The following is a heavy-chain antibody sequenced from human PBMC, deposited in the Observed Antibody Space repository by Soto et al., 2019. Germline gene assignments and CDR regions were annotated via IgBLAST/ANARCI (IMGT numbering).Heavy chain of an antibody. J-gene: IGHJ5*02. CDR3: ARARLFSGYSYGYSSNWFDP. CDR1: GDSVSSNSAA. CDR2: TYYRSKWYN. D-gene: IGHD5-18*01. Sequence: SQTLSLTCAISGDSVSSNSAAWNWIRQSPSRGLEWLGRTYYRSKWYNDYAVSVKSRITINPDASKNQFSLQLNSVTPEDTAVYYCARARLFSGYSYGYSSNWFDPWGQGTLVTVSS. V-gene: IGHV6-1*01.